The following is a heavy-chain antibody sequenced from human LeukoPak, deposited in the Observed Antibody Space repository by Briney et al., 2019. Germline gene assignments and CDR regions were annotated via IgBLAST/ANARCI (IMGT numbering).Heavy chain of an antibody. D-gene: IGHD3-3*01. CDR2: IYYSGST. CDR3: ARGFFLEWFNFDY. Sequence: SETLSLTCTVSGGSISSYYWSWIRQPPGKGLEWIGYIYYSGSTNYNPSLKSRVTISVDTSKNQFSLKLSSVTAADTAVYYCARGFFLEWFNFDYWGQGTLVTVSS. J-gene: IGHJ4*02. V-gene: IGHV4-59*12. CDR1: GGSISSYY.